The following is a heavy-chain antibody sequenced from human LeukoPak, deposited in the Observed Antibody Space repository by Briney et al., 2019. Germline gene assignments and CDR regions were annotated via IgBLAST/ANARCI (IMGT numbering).Heavy chain of an antibody. J-gene: IGHJ4*02. CDR2: IYYSGST. Sequence: SETLSLTCTVSGGSISSGDYYWSWIRQPPGKGLEWIGYIYYSGSTYYNPSLKSRVTISVDTSKNQFSLKLSSVTAADTAVYYCARERFHYDRSGYYAFRYFDNWGQGTLVTVSS. CDR1: GGSISSGDYY. V-gene: IGHV4-30-4*01. D-gene: IGHD3-22*01. CDR3: ARERFHYDRSGYYAFRYFDN.